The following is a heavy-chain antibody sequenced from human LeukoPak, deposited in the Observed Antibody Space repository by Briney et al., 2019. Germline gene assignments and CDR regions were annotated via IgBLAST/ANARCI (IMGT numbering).Heavy chain of an antibody. CDR2: ISSSGSTI. CDR1: GFTFSSYE. CDR3: ARAPPYSSGWYRLKFTAVGGMDV. J-gene: IGHJ6*02. Sequence: PGGSLRLSCAASGFTFSSYEMNWVRQAPGKGLEWVSYISSSGSTIYYADSVKGRFTISRDNAKNSLYLQMNSLRAEDTAVYYCARAPPYSSGWYRLKFTAVGGMDVWGQGTTVTVSS. D-gene: IGHD6-19*01. V-gene: IGHV3-48*03.